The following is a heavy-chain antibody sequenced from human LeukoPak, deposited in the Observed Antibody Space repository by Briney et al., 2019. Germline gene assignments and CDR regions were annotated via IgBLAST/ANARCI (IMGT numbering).Heavy chain of an antibody. CDR1: GFTFGDYA. Sequence: PGGSLRLSCTASGFTFGDYAMSWVRQAPGKGLAWVGFIRGKTYGGTTEYAASVKARFTISRDDSRSIAYLQMNGLKTEDTAVYYCTRDRGYCSSTSCYAWFDPWGQGTVVTASS. V-gene: IGHV3-49*04. J-gene: IGHJ5*02. D-gene: IGHD2-2*01. CDR2: IRGKTYGGTT. CDR3: TRDRGYCSSTSCYAWFDP.